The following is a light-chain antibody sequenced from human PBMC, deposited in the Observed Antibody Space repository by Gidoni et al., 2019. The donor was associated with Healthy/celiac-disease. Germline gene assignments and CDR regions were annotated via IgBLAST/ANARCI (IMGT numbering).Light chain of an antibody. J-gene: IGKJ3*01. CDR1: QGISNY. V-gene: IGKV1-16*02. Sequence: DIQMTQSPSSLSASVGDRVTITCQASQGISNYLDWFQQKPGKAPKSLIYDASNLQSGVPSKFSGSGSGTDFTLTISSLQPEDFATYYCQQYNSYPITFGHGTKVEIK. CDR2: DAS. CDR3: QQYNSYPIT.